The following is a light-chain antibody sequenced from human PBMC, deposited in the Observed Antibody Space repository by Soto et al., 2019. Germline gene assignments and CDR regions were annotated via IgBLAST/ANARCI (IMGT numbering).Light chain of an antibody. J-gene: IGLJ2*01. CDR1: SSNIGSNS. CDR3: AAWDESLMDVV. Sequence: QSVLTQPPSASGTPGQRVTISCSGSSSNIGSNSVYWYQQLPGTAPKLLIYRNDQRPSGVPDRFAGSKYGTSASLAISGLRSEDEADYYCAAWDESLMDVVFGGGTKLTVL. CDR2: RND. V-gene: IGLV1-47*01.